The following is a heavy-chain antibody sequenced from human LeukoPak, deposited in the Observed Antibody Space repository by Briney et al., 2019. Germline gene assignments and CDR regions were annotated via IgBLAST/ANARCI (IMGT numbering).Heavy chain of an antibody. CDR3: ARDSTGMDV. Sequence: GGSLRLSCAASGFTFSSYAMHWVRQAPGKGLEWVAVISYDGSNEYYADSVKGRFTISRDNSKKTLYLQMNSLRAEDTAVYYCARDSTGMDVWGQGTTVTVSS. D-gene: IGHD5/OR15-5a*01. J-gene: IGHJ6*02. CDR1: GFTFSSYA. CDR2: ISYDGSNE. V-gene: IGHV3-30-3*01.